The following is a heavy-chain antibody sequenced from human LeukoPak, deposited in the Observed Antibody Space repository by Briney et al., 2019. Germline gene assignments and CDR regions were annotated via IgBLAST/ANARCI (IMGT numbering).Heavy chain of an antibody. D-gene: IGHD3-3*01. CDR2: ISGSGGST. J-gene: IGHJ4*02. V-gene: IGHV3-23*01. Sequence: GGSLRLSCAASGFTSTSYAMSWVRQAPGKGLEWVSAISGSGGSTYYADSVKGRFTISRDNSKNTLYLQMNNLKAEDTTVYYCAKDDDFWSGYYFGYWGQGTLVTVSS. CDR1: GFTSTSYA. CDR3: AKDDDFWSGYYFGY.